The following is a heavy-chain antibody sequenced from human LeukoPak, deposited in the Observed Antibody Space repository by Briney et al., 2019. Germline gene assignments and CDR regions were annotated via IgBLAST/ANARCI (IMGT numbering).Heavy chain of an antibody. Sequence: GGSLRLSCAASGFTFSNAWMSWVRQAPGKGLEWVANIKYDGSDKYYVDSVKGRFTISRDNAENSLYLEMNSLRAEDTAVYYCARDPDCGSNSCYYLYWGQGTLVTVSS. J-gene: IGHJ4*02. D-gene: IGHD2-2*01. CDR2: IKYDGSDK. CDR1: GFTFSNAW. V-gene: IGHV3-7*01. CDR3: ARDPDCGSNSCYYLY.